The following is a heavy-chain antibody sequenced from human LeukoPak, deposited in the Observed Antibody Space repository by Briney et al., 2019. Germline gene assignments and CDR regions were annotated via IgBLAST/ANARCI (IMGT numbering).Heavy chain of an antibody. J-gene: IGHJ3*02. CDR1: GGSFNRYA. V-gene: IGHV1-69*05. CDR2: IIPIFGTA. CDR3: ARDFPYSSSWYRDAFDI. D-gene: IGHD6-13*01. Sequence: SVKVSCKASGGSFNRYAISWVRQAPGQGLEWMGGIIPIFGTANYAQKLQGRVTMTTDTSTSTAYMELRSLRSDDTAVYYCARDFPYSSSWYRDAFDIWGQGTMVTVSS.